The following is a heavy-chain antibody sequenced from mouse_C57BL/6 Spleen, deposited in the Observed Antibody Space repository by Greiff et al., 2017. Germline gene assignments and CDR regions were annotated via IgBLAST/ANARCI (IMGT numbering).Heavy chain of an antibody. CDR2: IYPSDSDT. J-gene: IGHJ3*01. D-gene: IGHD1-1*01. Sequence: QVQLQQPGAELVKPGASVKVSCKASCYTFTSYWMHWVKQRPGQGLEWIGRIYPSDSDTNYTQKFKSKATLTVDKSPSTAYMQLRSLTPEDSPVYDRATGPLCGSSAWFADWGQGTLGTVSA. V-gene: IGHV1-74*01. CDR3: ATGPLCGSSAWFAD. CDR1: CYTFTSYW.